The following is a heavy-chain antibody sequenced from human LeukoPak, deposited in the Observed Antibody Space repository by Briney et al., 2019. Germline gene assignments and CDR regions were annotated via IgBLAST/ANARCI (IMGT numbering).Heavy chain of an antibody. V-gene: IGHV4-61*08. D-gene: IGHD5-18*01. CDR1: GDSISSGDYY. J-gene: IGHJ4*02. CDR3: ARSWIQLWLPLEY. CDR2: IYYSGST. Sequence: SETLSLTCTVSGDSISSGDYYWSWIRQPPGKGLEWIGYIYYSGSTNYNPSLKSRVTISVDTSKNQFSLKLSSVTAADTAVYYCARSWIQLWLPLEYWGQGTLVTVSS.